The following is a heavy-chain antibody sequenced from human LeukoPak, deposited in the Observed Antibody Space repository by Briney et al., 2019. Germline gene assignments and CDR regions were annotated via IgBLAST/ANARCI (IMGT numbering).Heavy chain of an antibody. J-gene: IGHJ6*03. CDR1: GGSISSYY. CDR3: ARGLTYYYDSSGYSPLAGYMDV. D-gene: IGHD3-22*01. Sequence: SSETLFLTCTVSGGSISSYYWSWIRQPPGKGLEWIGYIYYSGSTNYNPSLKSRVTISVDTSKNQFSLKLSSVTAADTAVYYCARGLTYYYDSSGYSPLAGYMDVWGKGTTVTVSS. V-gene: IGHV4-59*01. CDR2: IYYSGST.